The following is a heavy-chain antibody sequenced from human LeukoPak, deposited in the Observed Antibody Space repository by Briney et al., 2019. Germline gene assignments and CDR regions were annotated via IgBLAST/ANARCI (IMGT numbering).Heavy chain of an antibody. CDR3: ARNYSRFDP. J-gene: IGHJ5*02. V-gene: IGHV4-34*01. CDR1: GGSFSGYY. D-gene: IGHD4-11*01. CDR2: INHSGST. Sequence: SETLSLTCAVYGGSFSGYYWSWIRQPPGKGLEWIGEINHSGSTNYNPSLKSRVTISVDTSKNQFSLKLSSVTAADTAVYYCARNYSRFDPWGQGTLVTVSS.